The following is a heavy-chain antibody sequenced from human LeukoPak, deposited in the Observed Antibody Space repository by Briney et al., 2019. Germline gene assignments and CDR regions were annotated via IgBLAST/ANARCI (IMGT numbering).Heavy chain of an antibody. CDR3: ARVTGTQNDAFDI. J-gene: IGHJ3*02. D-gene: IGHD1-20*01. V-gene: IGHV1-69*05. CDR2: IIPIFGTA. Sequence: GASVKVSCKASGGTFSSYAISWVRQAPGQGLEWMGGIIPIFGTANYAQKFQGRVTITTDESTSTAYMELSSLRSEDTAVYYCARVTGTQNDAFDIWGQGTMVTVSS. CDR1: GGTFSSYA.